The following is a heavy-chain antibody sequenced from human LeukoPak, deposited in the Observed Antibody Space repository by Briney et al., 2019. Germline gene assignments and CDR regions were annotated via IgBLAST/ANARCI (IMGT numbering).Heavy chain of an antibody. CDR2: ISAYNGNT. CDR1: GYTFTSYG. J-gene: IGHJ4*02. Sequence: GASVKVSCKASGYTFTSYGISWVRQAPGQGLEWMGWISAYNGNTNYAQKLQGRVTMTTDTSTSTAYMELRSLRSDDTAVYYCARAYYYDSSGYYDYWGQGTLVTASS. CDR3: ARAYYYDSSGYYDY. V-gene: IGHV1-18*01. D-gene: IGHD3-22*01.